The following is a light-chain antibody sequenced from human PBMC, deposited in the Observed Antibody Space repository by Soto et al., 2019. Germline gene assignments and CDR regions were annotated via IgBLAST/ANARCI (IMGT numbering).Light chain of an antibody. CDR2: EVV. CDR3: MSYAGSKTYV. Sequence: QSALTQPTSASGSPGESLIISCTGTKNDIGVYDFVSWYQHHPCKAPRLIIYEVVQRPSGVPDRFSGSKSGNTASLTVSGLQAADEADYFCMSYAGSKTYVFGSGTKLTVL. J-gene: IGLJ6*01. V-gene: IGLV2-8*01. CDR1: KNDIGVYDF.